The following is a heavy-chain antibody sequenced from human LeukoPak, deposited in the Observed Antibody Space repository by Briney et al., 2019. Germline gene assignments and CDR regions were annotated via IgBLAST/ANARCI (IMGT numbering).Heavy chain of an antibody. J-gene: IGHJ4*02. CDR1: GFTYSSYS. Sequence: GGSLRLSCAASGFTYSSYSMNWVRQAPGKVLEWVAVISYDGSNKYYADSVKGRFTISRDNSKNTLYLQMNSLRAEDTAVYYCARGGGVVGSLNYFDYWGQGTLVTVSS. CDR2: ISYDGSNK. V-gene: IGHV3-30*03. CDR3: ARGGGVVGSLNYFDY. D-gene: IGHD3-22*01.